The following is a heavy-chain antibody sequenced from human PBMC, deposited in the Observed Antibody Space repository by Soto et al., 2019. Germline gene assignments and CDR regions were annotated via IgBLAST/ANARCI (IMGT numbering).Heavy chain of an antibody. CDR3: ARVGAGGSSSTNHDY. J-gene: IGHJ4*02. D-gene: IGHD6-6*01. Sequence: SETLSLTCAVSGVSISSYYWSWIRQPPGKGLEWIGYVFYNEIINYSPSLKGRVTMSMEMSTNHFSLELRSVTAADTAVYFCARVGAGGSSSTNHDYWGPGALVTVSS. V-gene: IGHV4-59*01. CDR1: GVSISSYY. CDR2: VFYNEII.